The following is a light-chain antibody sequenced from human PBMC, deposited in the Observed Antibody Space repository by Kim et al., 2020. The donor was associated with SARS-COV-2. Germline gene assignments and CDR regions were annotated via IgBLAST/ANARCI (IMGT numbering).Light chain of an antibody. CDR2: GAS. CDR3: QQYNNWPPLT. Sequence: SPGESATLSCRARQIVGRNLAWYQQKPGQAPRLVIYGASTRATGVPARFSGSGYGTEFTLTISSLQSEDFAVYYCQQYNNWPPLTFGPGTKVDIK. V-gene: IGKV3-15*01. CDR1: QIVGRN. J-gene: IGKJ3*01.